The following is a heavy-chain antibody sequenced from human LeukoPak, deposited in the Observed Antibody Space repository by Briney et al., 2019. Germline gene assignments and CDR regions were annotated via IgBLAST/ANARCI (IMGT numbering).Heavy chain of an antibody. V-gene: IGHV3-49*04. CDR2: IRRRANDGTT. Sequence: GGSLRLSCTASGFNSGDYGLSWVRQAPGKGLEWIGFIRRRANDGTTEYAASVKGRFTISRDDSKSIAYLQMNGLQTEDTGLYYCTRADGDYDHRFFDYWGQGTQVIVSS. CDR1: GFNSGDYG. CDR3: TRADGDYDHRFFDY. D-gene: IGHD4-17*01. J-gene: IGHJ4*02.